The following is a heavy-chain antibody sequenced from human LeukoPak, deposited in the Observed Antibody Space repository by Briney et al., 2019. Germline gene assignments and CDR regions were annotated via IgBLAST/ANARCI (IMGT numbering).Heavy chain of an antibody. V-gene: IGHV4-30-4*01. CDR2: IYYSGST. CDR3: ARADFGWLYYFDY. CDR1: GGSISSGDYY. D-gene: IGHD3-9*01. Sequence: SETLSLTCTVSGGSISSGDYYWSWIRQPPGKGLEWIGYIYYSGSTYYNPSLKSRVTISVDTSKNQFSLKLSSVTAADTAVYYCARADFGWLYYFDYWGQGTLVTVSS. J-gene: IGHJ4*02.